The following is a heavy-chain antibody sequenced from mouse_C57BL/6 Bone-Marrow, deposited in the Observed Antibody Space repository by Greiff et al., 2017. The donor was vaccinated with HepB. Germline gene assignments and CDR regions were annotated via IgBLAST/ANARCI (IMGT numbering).Heavy chain of an antibody. D-gene: IGHD2-2*01. CDR3: ARVCLREGLAY. V-gene: IGHV1-54*01. CDR2: INPGSGGT. Sequence: QVQLQQSGAELVRPGTSVKVSCKASGYAFTNYLIEWVKQRPGQGLEWIGVINPGSGGTNYNEKFKGKATLTADKSSSTAYMQLSSLTSEDSAVYFCARVCLREGLAYWGQGTTLTVSS. CDR1: GYAFTNYL. J-gene: IGHJ2*01.